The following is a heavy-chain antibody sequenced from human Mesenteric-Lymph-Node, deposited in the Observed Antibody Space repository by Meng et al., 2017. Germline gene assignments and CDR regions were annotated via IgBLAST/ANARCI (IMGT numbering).Heavy chain of an antibody. J-gene: IGHJ5*02. D-gene: IGHD1-26*01. CDR2: IYYSGST. CDR3: ARGQRSYSGSYPEWFDP. Sequence: QGQLQGSGHGLVKPSQTLSLTCTVSGGSTSSGDYYWSWIRQPPGKGLEWIGCIYYSGSTYYNPSLKGRVTISVDTSKNQFSLNLSSVTAADTAVYYCARGQRSYSGSYPEWFDPWGQGTLVTVSS. CDR1: GGSTSSGDYY. V-gene: IGHV4-30-4*01.